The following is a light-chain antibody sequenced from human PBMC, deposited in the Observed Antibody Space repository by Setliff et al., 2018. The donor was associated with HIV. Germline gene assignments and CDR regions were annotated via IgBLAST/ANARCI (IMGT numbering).Light chain of an antibody. CDR2: EVS. V-gene: IGLV2-8*01. Sequence: TISCTGTSSDVGGYSYVSWYQQHPGKAPKLMIYEVSKRPSGVPDRFSGSKSGNTASLTVSGLQAEDEADYYCSSYAGSNNLYVFGTGTKVTVL. CDR3: SSYAGSNNLYV. CDR1: SSDVGGYSY. J-gene: IGLJ1*01.